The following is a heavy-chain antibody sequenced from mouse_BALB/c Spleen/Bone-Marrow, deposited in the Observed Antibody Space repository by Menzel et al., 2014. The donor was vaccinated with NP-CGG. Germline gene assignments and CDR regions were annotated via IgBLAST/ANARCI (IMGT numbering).Heavy chain of an antibody. V-gene: IGHV2-6-4*01. D-gene: IGHD2-1*01. CDR1: GFSLSRYS. J-gene: IGHJ4*01. CDR3: ARNPPYGNYEDYYAMDY. Sequence: VQLQESGPGLVAPSQSLSITCTVSGFSLSRYSVHWVRQPPGKGLEWLGMIWGGGGTDYNSALKSRLSISKDNSKSQVFLKMNSLQTDDTTMYYCARNPPYGNYEDYYAMDYWGQGTSVTVSS. CDR2: IWGGGGT.